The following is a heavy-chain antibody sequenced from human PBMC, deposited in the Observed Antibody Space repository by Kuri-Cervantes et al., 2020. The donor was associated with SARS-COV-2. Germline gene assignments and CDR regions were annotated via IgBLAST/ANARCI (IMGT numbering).Heavy chain of an antibody. V-gene: IGHV3-48*04. CDR3: AKPFRAQGAFDI. CDR1: GFTFSSYS. CDR2: ISSSGSTI. J-gene: IGHJ3*02. Sequence: GESLKISCAASGFTFSSYSMNWVRQAPGKGLEWVSYISSSGSTIYYADSVKGRFTISRDNSKNSLYLQMNSLRTEDTALYYCAKPFRAQGAFDIWGQGTMVTVSS.